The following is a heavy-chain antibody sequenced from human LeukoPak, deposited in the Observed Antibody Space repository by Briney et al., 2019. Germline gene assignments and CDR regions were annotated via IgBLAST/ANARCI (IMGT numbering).Heavy chain of an antibody. V-gene: IGHV4-59*01. Sequence: SETLSLTCTVSGGSISSYYWSWIRQPPGKGLEWIGYIYYSGSTNYNPSLESRVTISVDTSKNQFTLKLSSVTAADTAVYYCARGDIVVVPAAIPVNWGQGTLVTVSS. CDR3: ARGDIVVVPAAIPVN. CDR1: GGSISSYY. D-gene: IGHD2-2*02. J-gene: IGHJ4*02. CDR2: IYYSGST.